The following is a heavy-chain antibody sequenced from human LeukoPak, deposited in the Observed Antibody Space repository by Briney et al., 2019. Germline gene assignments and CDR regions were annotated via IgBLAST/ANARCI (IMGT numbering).Heavy chain of an antibody. Sequence: PSETLSLTCTVSGGSISSYYWSWIRQPPGKGLEWIGYIYYSGGTNYNPSLKSRVTISVDTSKNQFSLKLSSVTAADTAVYYCARVSQEALFDYWGQGTLVTVSS. CDR2: IYYSGGT. CDR1: GGSISSYY. V-gene: IGHV4-59*01. J-gene: IGHJ4*02. CDR3: ARVSQEALFDY.